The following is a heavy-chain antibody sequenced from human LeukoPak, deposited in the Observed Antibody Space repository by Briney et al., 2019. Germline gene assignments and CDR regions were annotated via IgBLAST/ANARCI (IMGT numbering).Heavy chain of an antibody. CDR1: GYTFTSYG. CDR2: ISAYNGNT. V-gene: IGHV1-18*01. Sequence: ASVKVSCKTSGYTFTSYGVSWVRQAPGQGLEWMGWISAYNGNTDYPQRLQGRVTMTTDTSTNTAYMELRSLRSDDTAVYYCARGVKNYDFWSGYYLDYWGQGTLVTVSS. D-gene: IGHD3-3*01. J-gene: IGHJ4*02. CDR3: ARGVKNYDFWSGYYLDY.